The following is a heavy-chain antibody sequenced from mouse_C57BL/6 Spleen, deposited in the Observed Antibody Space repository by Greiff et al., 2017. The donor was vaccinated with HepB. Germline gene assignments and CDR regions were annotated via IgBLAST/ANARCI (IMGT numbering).Heavy chain of an antibody. J-gene: IGHJ4*01. CDR1: GYAFSSYW. CDR3: ARRQLRLPYAMDY. Sequence: QVHVKQSGAELVKPGASVKISCKASGYAFSSYWMNWVKQRPGKGLEWIGQIYPGDGDTNYNGKFKGKATLTADKSSSTAYMQLSSLTSEDSAVYFCARRQLRLPYAMDYWGQGTSVTVSS. V-gene: IGHV1-80*01. D-gene: IGHD3-2*02. CDR2: IYPGDGDT.